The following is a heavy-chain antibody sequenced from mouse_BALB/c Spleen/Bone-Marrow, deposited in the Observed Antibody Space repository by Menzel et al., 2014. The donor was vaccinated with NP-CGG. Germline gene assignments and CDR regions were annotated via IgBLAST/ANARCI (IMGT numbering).Heavy chain of an antibody. CDR3: ARSSKGAMDY. Sequence: QVQLQQSGAELVRPGSSVKISCKASGYVFSTYWMNWVKQRPGQGLEWIGRIYPGDGDTNYNGKFKDKVILTADKSSSTAYMQLSSLTSEDSAVYFCARSSKGAMDYWGQGTSVTVSS. J-gene: IGHJ4*01. V-gene: IGHV1-80*01. CDR2: IYPGDGDT. CDR1: GYVFSTYW. D-gene: IGHD2-10*02.